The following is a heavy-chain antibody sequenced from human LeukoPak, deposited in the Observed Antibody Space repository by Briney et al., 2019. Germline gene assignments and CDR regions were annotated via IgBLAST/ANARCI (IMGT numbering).Heavy chain of an antibody. J-gene: IGHJ5*02. V-gene: IGHV4-59*08. CDR1: GGSFSSYY. CDR2: IYYSGST. Sequence: SETLSLTCAVDGGSFSSYYWSWIRQPPGKGLEWIGYIYYSGSTNYNPSLKSRVTISVDTSKNQFSLKLSSVTAADTAVYSCASLLSRLWFDPWGQGTLVTVSS. D-gene: IGHD2-21*01. CDR3: ASLLSRLWFDP.